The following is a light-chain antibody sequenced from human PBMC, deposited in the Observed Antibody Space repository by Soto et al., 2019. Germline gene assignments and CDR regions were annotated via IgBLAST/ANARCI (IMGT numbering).Light chain of an antibody. CDR3: ALFMGNGISV. V-gene: IGLV8-61*01. J-gene: IGLJ6*01. CDR1: SGSVSTANY. CDR2: STS. Sequence: QTVVTQEASFSVSPGGTVTLTCGLISGSVSTANYPNWYQQTPGQAPRTLIYSTSTRSYGVPDRFSGSILGNKAALTITGAQADDESDYYCALFMGNGISVFGTGTHLTVL.